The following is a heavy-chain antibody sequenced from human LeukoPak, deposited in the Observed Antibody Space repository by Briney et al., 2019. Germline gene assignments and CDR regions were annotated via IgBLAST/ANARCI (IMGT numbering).Heavy chain of an antibody. D-gene: IGHD5-12*01. CDR3: ARTRGYSGYDLRLFTWVFDY. J-gene: IGHJ4*02. Sequence: SETLSLTCAVYGGSFSGYYWSWIRQPPGKGLGWIGEINHSGSTNYNPSLKSRVTISVDTSKNQFSLKLSSVTAADTAVYYCARTRGYSGYDLRLFTWVFDYWGQGTLVTVSS. V-gene: IGHV4-34*01. CDR2: INHSGST. CDR1: GGSFSGYY.